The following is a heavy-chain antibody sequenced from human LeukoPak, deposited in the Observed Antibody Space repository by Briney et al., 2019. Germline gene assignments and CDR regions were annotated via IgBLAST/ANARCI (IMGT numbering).Heavy chain of an antibody. V-gene: IGHV1-69*05. Sequence: ASVKVSCKXSGGTFSSYAISWVRQAPGQGLEWMGRIIPIFGTANYAQKFQGRVTITTDESTSTAYMELSSLRSEDTAVYYCARDSGYCGGDCYHYYYYYMDVWGKGTTVTVSS. D-gene: IGHD2-21*02. CDR3: ARDSGYCGGDCYHYYYYYMDV. J-gene: IGHJ6*03. CDR1: GGTFSSYA. CDR2: IIPIFGTA.